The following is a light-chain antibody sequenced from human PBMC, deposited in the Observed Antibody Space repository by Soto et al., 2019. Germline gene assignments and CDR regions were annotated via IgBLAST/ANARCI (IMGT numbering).Light chain of an antibody. V-gene: IGLV1-44*01. CDR1: SSDIGSNT. J-gene: IGLJ2*01. CDR3: AAWDVSLNGVV. Sequence: QSVLTQPPSASGTPGQRVTISCSGSSSDIGSNTVHWYQQVPGTTPKLLIYSNNQRPSGVPDRFSGSKSGTSASLAISGLQSEDEADYYCAAWDVSLNGVVFGGGTKLT. CDR2: SNN.